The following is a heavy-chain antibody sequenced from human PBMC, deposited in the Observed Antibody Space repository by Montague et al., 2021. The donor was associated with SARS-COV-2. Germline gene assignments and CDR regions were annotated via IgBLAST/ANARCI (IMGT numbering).Heavy chain of an antibody. CDR2: TFYRSQWHT. Sequence: CAISGDSASSDTAAWHWIRQSPSRGLEWLGRTFYRSQWHTDSAASVRSRISFSGDISKNQFSLHPNSVTPEDTAIYYCARDGDYGGTWYSFLQNWGQGTLVIVSS. CDR3: ARDGDYGGTWYSFLQN. V-gene: IGHV6-1*01. J-gene: IGHJ1*01. D-gene: IGHD4-17*01. CDR1: GDSASSDTAA.